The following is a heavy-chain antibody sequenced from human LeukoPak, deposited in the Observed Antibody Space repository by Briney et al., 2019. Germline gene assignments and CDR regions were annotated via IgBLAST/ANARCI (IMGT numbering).Heavy chain of an antibody. CDR2: ICRSGSTL. D-gene: IGHD3-10*01. CDR3: ARTGQGIDY. V-gene: IGHV3-11*04. J-gene: IGHJ4*02. Sequence: GGCLRLSCAASGFTFSDYYTSWIRPAPRKGLEWVSYICRSGSTLYYADPVKGRFTISRDNAKNSLYLQMNSLRAEDTAVYYCARTGQGIDYWGQGTLVSVSS. CDR1: GFTFSDYY.